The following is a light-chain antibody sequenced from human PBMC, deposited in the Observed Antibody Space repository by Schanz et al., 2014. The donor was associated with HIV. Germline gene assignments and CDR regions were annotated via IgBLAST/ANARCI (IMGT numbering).Light chain of an antibody. CDR2: WAS. CDR3: QQYNNWPLYT. Sequence: DIVMTQSPDSLAVSLGERATINCKSSQSILSSYLTWYQQKPGQPPKLLIYWASTRQSGVPDRFSGGGSGTDFTLTISSLQAEDVAVYYCQQYNNWPLYTFGQGTKLEIK. J-gene: IGKJ2*01. V-gene: IGKV4-1*01. CDR1: QSILSSY.